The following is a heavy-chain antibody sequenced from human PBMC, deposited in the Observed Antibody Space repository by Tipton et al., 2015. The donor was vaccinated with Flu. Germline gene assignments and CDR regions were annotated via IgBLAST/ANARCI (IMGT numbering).Heavy chain of an antibody. V-gene: IGHV3-21*01. CDR2: ISGSSSFI. CDR1: GFSFSTYT. Sequence: SLRLSCAASGFSFSTYTMHWVRQAPGKGLEWVSSISGSSSFIYYADSLWGRFTISRDNAKNSLYLQITGLRAEDTAVYYCAREEFSGTSFNGLDVWGQGTTVTVSS. J-gene: IGHJ6*02. CDR3: AREEFSGTSFNGLDV. D-gene: IGHD1-26*01.